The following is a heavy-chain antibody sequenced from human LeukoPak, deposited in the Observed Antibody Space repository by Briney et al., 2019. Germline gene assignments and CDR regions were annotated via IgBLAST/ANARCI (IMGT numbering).Heavy chain of an antibody. V-gene: IGHV3-23*01. J-gene: IGHJ4*02. D-gene: IGHD3-16*02. CDR3: ATHMGEYYDYVWGNYRFDY. CDR2: ISGSGGTT. CDR1: GFTFSSYA. Sequence: GGSLRLSCAASGFTFSSYAMSWVRQAPGKGLEWVSAISGSGGTTYYADSVKGRFIISRGNSKNTLYLQMNSLRAEDTAVYYCATHMGEYYDYVWGNYRFDYWGQGTLVTVSS.